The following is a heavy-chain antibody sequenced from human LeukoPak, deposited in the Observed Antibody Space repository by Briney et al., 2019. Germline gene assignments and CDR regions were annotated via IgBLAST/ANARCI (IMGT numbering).Heavy chain of an antibody. J-gene: IGHJ6*02. Sequence: GASVKVSCKASGYTFTSYDINWVRQATGQGLEWMGWMNPNSGNTGYAQKFQGRVTMTRNTSISTAYMELSSLRSEDTAVYYCARMSRYYDFWSGYQYYYYGMDVWGQGTTVTVSS. CDR2: MNPNSGNT. CDR3: ARMSRYYDFWSGYQYYYYGMDV. V-gene: IGHV1-8*01. CDR1: GYTFTSYD. D-gene: IGHD3-3*01.